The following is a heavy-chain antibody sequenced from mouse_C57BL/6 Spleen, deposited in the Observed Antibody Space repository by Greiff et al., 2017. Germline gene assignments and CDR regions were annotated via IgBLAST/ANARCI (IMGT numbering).Heavy chain of an antibody. CDR1: GYTFTDYY. D-gene: IGHD1-1*01. CDR3: ARSYYYGSSYLAY. V-gene: IGHV1-75*01. Sequence: VKLMESGPELVKPGASVKISCKASGYTFTDYYINWVKQRPGQGLEWIGWIFPGSGSTYYNEKFKGKATLTVDKSSSTAYMLLSSLTSEDSAVYFCARSYYYGSSYLAYWGQGTLVTVSA. CDR2: IFPGSGST. J-gene: IGHJ3*01.